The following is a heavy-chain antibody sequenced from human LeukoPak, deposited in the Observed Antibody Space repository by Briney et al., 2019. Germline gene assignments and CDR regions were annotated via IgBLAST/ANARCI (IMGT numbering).Heavy chain of an antibody. CDR1: GFTVSSNY. CDR3: ASPGRLGPTWGPYYFDY. CDR2: IYSGGST. V-gene: IGHV3-53*01. Sequence: GGSLRLSCAASGFTVSSNYMSWVRQAPGKGLEWVSVIYSGGSTYYADSVKGRFTISRDNSKNALYLQMNSLRAEDTAVYYCASPGRLGPTWGPYYFDYWGQGTLVTVSS. J-gene: IGHJ4*02. D-gene: IGHD3-16*01.